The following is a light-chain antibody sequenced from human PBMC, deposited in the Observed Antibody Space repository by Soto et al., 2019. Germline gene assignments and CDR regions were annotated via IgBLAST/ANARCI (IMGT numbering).Light chain of an antibody. CDR2: DTS. CDR1: TGAVTSGHY. Sequence: QAVVTQEPSLTVSPGWTVTLTCGSSTGAVTSGHYPYWFQQKPGQAPRTLIYDTSNQHSWTPTRFSGSLLGGKASLTLSGAQPEDEAEYYCLLSYSGEGEFGGGTKLTVL. V-gene: IGLV7-46*01. CDR3: LLSYSGEGE. J-gene: IGLJ2*01.